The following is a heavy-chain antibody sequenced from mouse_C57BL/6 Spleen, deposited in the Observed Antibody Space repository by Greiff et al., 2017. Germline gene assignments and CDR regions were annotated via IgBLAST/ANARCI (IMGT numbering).Heavy chain of an antibody. CDR2: INPNNGGT. V-gene: IGHV1-22*01. D-gene: IGHD1-1*01. CDR3: ARSTYGSSYWFAY. Sequence: VQLQQSGPELVKPGASVKMSCKASGYTFTDYNMHWVKQSHGKSLEWIGYINPNNGGTSYNQKFKGKATLTVNKSSSTAYMELRSLTSEDSAVYYCARSTYGSSYWFAYWGQGTLVTVSA. J-gene: IGHJ3*01. CDR1: GYTFTDYN.